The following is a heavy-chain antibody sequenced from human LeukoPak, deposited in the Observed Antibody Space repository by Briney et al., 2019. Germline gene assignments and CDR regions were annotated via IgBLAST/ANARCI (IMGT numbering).Heavy chain of an antibody. V-gene: IGHV4-59*08. CDR1: GGSISSYY. J-gene: IGHJ6*02. CDR2: IYYSGST. Sequence: SETLSPTFTVSGGSISSYYWSWIRQPPGKGLEWIGYIYYSGSTNYNPSLKSRVTISVDTSKNQFSLKLSSVTAADTAVYYCARLSYSYYYYGMDVWGQGTTVTVSS. D-gene: IGHD1-26*01. CDR3: ARLSYSYYYYGMDV.